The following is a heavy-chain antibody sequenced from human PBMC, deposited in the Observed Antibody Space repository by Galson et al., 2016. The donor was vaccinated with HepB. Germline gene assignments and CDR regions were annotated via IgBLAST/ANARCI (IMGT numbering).Heavy chain of an antibody. J-gene: IGHJ4*02. CDR3: ARVVGYDFWSGWGYFDH. V-gene: IGHV3-30*04. D-gene: IGHD3-3*01. CDR2: ISDDRTNT. Sequence: SLRLSCAASGLNFSKSAMHWVRQAPGKELAWVAVISDDRTNTYYANSVKGRFTISRDNSKNTVYLEMNSLRPEDTAVYYCARVVGYDFWSGWGYFDHWGQGTLVTVSS. CDR1: GLNFSKSA.